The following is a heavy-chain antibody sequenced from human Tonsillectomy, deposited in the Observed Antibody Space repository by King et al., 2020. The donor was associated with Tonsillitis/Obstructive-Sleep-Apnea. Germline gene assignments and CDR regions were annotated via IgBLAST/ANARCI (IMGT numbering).Heavy chain of an antibody. J-gene: IGHJ5*02. V-gene: IGHV3-9*01. D-gene: IGHD6-13*01. CDR3: AKGTPAEGEDWFDP. CDR1: GFTFDDYA. Sequence: DVQLVESGGGLVQPGRSLRLSCATSGFTFDDYAMHWVRLTPGKGLEWVSGISWNSVSIEYADSVKGRFTISRDNAKNSLYLQMNSLRPEDTALYYCAKGTPAEGEDWFDPWGQGTLVTVSA. CDR2: ISWNSVSI.